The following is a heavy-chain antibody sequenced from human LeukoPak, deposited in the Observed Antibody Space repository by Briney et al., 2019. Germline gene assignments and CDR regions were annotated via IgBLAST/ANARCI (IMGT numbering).Heavy chain of an antibody. D-gene: IGHD2-2*01. CDR3: ARVGGYCTTDSCSYGMDV. CDR1: GYTLTVYY. Sequence: ASVKVSCRASGYTLTVYYMHWVRQAPGQGLEWMGWINPNTGGTNYAQKFQGRVTMTRDTSISTAYMELSRLNYDDTAVYYCARVGGYCTTDSCSYGMDVWGQGTTVTVSS. J-gene: IGHJ6*02. CDR2: INPNTGGT. V-gene: IGHV1-2*02.